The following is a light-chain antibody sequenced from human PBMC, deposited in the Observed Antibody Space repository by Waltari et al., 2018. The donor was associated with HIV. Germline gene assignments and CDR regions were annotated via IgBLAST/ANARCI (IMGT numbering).Light chain of an antibody. CDR1: RSNIVSNP. CDR2: NNN. J-gene: IGLJ2*01. CDR3: AAWDDSLNGHVL. V-gene: IGLV1-44*01. Sequence: QSVLPPPPSASGTPGQRVTFSCSGSRSNIVSNPVDCYQKLPGTAPRLLIYNNNQRPSGVPDRFSGSKSGTSAYLAISGLQSEDEADYYCAAWDDSLNGHVLFGGGTKLTVL.